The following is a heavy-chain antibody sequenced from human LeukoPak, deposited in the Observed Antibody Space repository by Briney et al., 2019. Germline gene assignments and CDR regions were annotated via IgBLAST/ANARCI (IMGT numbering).Heavy chain of an antibody. J-gene: IGHJ4*02. CDR3: AKAAGSYSCFDS. CDR1: GFTFSSYA. CDR2: ISASGCST. Sequence: SGGSLRLSCAASGFTFSSYAMSWVRQAPGKGLEWVSGISASGCSTYYADSVKGRFTISRDNSKNMLYLQMKSLRAEDTAVYFCAKAAGSYSCFDSWGQGTLVTVSS. D-gene: IGHD3-10*01. V-gene: IGHV3-23*01.